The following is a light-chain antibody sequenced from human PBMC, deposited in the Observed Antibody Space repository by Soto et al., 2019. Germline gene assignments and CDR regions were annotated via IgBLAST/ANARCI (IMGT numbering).Light chain of an antibody. CDR3: CSYTSSDTHLV. Sequence: QSVLTQPASVSGSPGQSITISCTGSSSDVGGYNYVSWYQQHPGKAPKLMIYEFINRPSGVSSRFSGSKSGNTASLTISGLQAEDEADYSCCSYTSSDTHLVFGGGTKLTVL. CDR1: SSDVGGYNY. V-gene: IGLV2-14*01. J-gene: IGLJ3*02. CDR2: EFI.